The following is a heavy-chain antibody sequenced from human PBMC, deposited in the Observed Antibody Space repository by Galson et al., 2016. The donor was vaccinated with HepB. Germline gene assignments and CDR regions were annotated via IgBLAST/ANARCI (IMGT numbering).Heavy chain of an antibody. J-gene: IGHJ4*02. Sequence: SLRLSCAASGFTFSNSDLSWVRQAPGRGLECVSGIGGLHDNTYYTDSVKGRFTISRDNSRNTLYPQLNSLRVEDTARYYCVRHDIGGFDGWGQGTLVTVSS. CDR1: GFTFSNSD. V-gene: IGHV3-23*01. CDR3: VRHDIGGFDG. CDR2: IGGLHDNT. D-gene: IGHD2-15*01.